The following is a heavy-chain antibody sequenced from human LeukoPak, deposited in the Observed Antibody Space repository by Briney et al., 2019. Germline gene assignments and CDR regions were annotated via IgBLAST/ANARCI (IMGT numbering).Heavy chain of an antibody. J-gene: IGHJ4*02. CDR1: GGSFSGYY. V-gene: IGHV4-34*01. CDR3: ARGHSMVRGVIIPRSYFDY. CDR2: INHSGST. D-gene: IGHD3-10*01. Sequence: SETLSLTCAVYGGSFSGYYWSWIRQPPGKGLEWIGEINHSGSTNYNPSLKSRVTISVDTSKNQFSLKLSSVTAADTAVYYCARGHSMVRGVIIPRSYFDYWGQGTLVTVSS.